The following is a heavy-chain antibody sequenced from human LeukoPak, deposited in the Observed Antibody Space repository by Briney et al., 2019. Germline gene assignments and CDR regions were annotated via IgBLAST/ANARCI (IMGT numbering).Heavy chain of an antibody. CDR2: INHSGST. CDR1: GGSISSGGYY. Sequence: PSQTLSLTCTVSGGSISSGGYYWSWIRQPPGKGLEWIGEINHSGSTNYNPSLKSRVTISVDTSKNQFSLKLSSVTAADTAVYYCARYCSGGSCYPGYYGMDVWGQGTTVTVSS. V-gene: IGHV4-30-2*01. D-gene: IGHD2-15*01. CDR3: ARYCSGGSCYPGYYGMDV. J-gene: IGHJ6*02.